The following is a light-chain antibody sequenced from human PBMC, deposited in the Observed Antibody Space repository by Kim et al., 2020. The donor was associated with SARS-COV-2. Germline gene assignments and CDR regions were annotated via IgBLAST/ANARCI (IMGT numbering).Light chain of an antibody. CDR2: GAS. CDR3: QQYDNLPYA. V-gene: IGKV1-33*01. J-gene: IGKJ2*01. CDR1: QAIINY. Sequence: IRMTQYPSSLSASAGDRVTITCQATQAIINYVNWYHKKPGKAPKLLIYGASHLQTGVPSRFSGSASGTDFTLTITSLQPEDIGTYYCQQYDNLPYAFGQGTKLEI.